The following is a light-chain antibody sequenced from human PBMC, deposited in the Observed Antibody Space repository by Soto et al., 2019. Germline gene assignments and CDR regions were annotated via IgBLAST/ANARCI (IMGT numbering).Light chain of an antibody. V-gene: IGLV1-51*01. CDR2: DNN. Sequence: QSVLTQPPSVSAAPGQKVTISCSGTSSNVGSNDVFWYHQLPGTAPKLLMYDNNKRPSGIPDRFSGSKSGTSATLGITGLHSGDEADYDCGTWDSSLRAGDYVFGTGTKLTVL. CDR1: SSNVGSND. J-gene: IGLJ1*01. CDR3: GTWDSSLRAGDYV.